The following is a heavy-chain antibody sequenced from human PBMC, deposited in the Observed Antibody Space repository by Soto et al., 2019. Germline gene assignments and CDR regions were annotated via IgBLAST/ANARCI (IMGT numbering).Heavy chain of an antibody. Sequence: EVQLLESGGGLVQPGGSLRLSCAASGLTFSRHAMAWVRQAPGKGLEWLSSISESSSNTYYADSVKGRFTISKDNSKNMLYLQMNSLRDEDTAVYYCAKQPNGFDSWGQGTLVTVSS. CDR2: ISESSSNT. CDR1: GLTFSRHA. V-gene: IGHV3-23*01. CDR3: AKQPNGFDS. J-gene: IGHJ5*01.